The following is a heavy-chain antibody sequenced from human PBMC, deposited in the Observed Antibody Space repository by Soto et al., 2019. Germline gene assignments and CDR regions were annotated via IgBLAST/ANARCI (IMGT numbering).Heavy chain of an antibody. CDR1: GYTFTSYG. CDR2: ISAYNGNT. D-gene: IGHD3-22*01. J-gene: IGHJ3*02. Sequence: ASVKVACKASGYTFTSYGISRVRHVPGQGLEWMGWISAYNGNTNYAQKLQGRVTMTTDTSKSTAYMELRSLRSDDTAVYYCARVGSSGYDAFDIWGQGTMVTVSS. V-gene: IGHV1-18*04. CDR3: ARVGSSGYDAFDI.